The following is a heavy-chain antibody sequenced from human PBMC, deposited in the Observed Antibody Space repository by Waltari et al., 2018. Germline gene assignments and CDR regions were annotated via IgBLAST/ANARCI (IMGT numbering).Heavy chain of an antibody. D-gene: IGHD5-18*01. V-gene: IGHV3-48*04. J-gene: IGHJ6*02. Sequence: EVQLVESGGGLVQPGGSLRLSCAASGFTFSSYSMNWVRQAPGRGLEWVSYIRSSSTTRYYADSVKGRFTISRDNAKNSVYLQMNSLRAEDTAVYYCARERPPDTTMVYYGMDVWGQGTTVSVSS. CDR1: GFTFSSYS. CDR3: ARERPPDTTMVYYGMDV. CDR2: IRSSSTTR.